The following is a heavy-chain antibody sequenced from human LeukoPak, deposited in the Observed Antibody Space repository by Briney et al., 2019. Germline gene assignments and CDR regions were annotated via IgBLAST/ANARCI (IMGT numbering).Heavy chain of an antibody. Sequence: KASETLSLTCVVYGGSFSGYYWGWIRQPPGKGLEWIGDINPSGITNYNQSLKSRVTISVDTSKNQFSLKLSSVTAADTAVYYCARVGPNYYGSGTPADYWGQGTLVTVSS. J-gene: IGHJ4*02. V-gene: IGHV4-34*01. CDR2: INPSGIT. CDR1: GGSFSGYY. D-gene: IGHD3-10*01. CDR3: ARVGPNYYGSGTPADY.